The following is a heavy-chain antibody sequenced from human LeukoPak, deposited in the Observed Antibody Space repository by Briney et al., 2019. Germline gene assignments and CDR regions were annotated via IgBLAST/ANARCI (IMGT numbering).Heavy chain of an antibody. J-gene: IGHJ4*02. CDR3: ARVGSVAGSDYLDY. CDR1: GFTFSDHF. V-gene: IGHV3-72*01. CDR2: SRNKAKSYTT. Sequence: GGSLSLSCAVSGFTFSDHFLDWVRQAPGKGLEWVGRSRNKAKSYTTEYGASVKGGFTISRDDSKSTLYLQMNSLKTEDTAVYYCARVGSVAGSDYLDYWGQGTLVTVSS. D-gene: IGHD6-19*01.